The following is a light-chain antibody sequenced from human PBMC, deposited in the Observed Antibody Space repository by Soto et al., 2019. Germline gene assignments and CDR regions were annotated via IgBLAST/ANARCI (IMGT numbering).Light chain of an antibody. Sequence: DIQMTQSPSSLSASVGDRVTITCRASQGISSYLAWYQQKPGKVPKLLIYAASTLQSGVPSRFSCSGSGTDFTLTISSLQPEDVATYYCQKYNSALWRFGQGTKVEIK. J-gene: IGKJ1*01. V-gene: IGKV1-27*01. CDR3: QKYNSALWR. CDR1: QGISSY. CDR2: AAS.